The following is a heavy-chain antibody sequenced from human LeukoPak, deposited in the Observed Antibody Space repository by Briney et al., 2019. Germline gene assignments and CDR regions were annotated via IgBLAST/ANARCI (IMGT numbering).Heavy chain of an antibody. CDR2: VSAYNGNT. CDR3: ARGGAAAGTARWFDP. J-gene: IGHJ5*02. CDR1: GYTFTSYG. V-gene: IGHV1-18*01. Sequence: ASVKVSCKASGYTFTSYGISWVRQAPGQGLEWMGWVSAYNGNTNYAQKLQGRVTMTTDTSTSTAYMELRSLRSDDTAVYYCARGGAAAGTARWFDPWGQGTLVTVSS. D-gene: IGHD6-13*01.